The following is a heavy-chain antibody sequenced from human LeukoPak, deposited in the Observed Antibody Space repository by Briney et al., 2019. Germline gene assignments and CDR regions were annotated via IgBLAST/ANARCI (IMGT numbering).Heavy chain of an antibody. Sequence: PSETLSLTCAVSGVSISSSNWWTWVRKPPGKGLEWIGEIFHSGSTNYNPSLKSRVTMSVDKSKNQFSLQLNSVTATDTAVYYCATYYKSSGYRLDYWGQGTLVTVSS. D-gene: IGHD3-22*01. CDR3: ATYYKSSGYRLDY. CDR2: IFHSGST. V-gene: IGHV4-4*02. CDR1: GVSISSSNW. J-gene: IGHJ4*02.